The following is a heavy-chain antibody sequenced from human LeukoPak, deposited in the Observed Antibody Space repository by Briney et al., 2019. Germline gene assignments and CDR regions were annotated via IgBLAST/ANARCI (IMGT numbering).Heavy chain of an antibody. J-gene: IGHJ4*02. V-gene: IGHV3-7*01. Sequence: GGSLRLSCAASGFTFSNLWMKWVRQAPGKGLEWVANVNQDGSETHYVDSVKGRFTISRDNAKNSLFLQLNSLRAEDTAVYYCAREATTSRPGDYWGLGTLVTVSS. CDR2: VNQDGSET. CDR1: GFTFSNLW. D-gene: IGHD1-1*01. CDR3: AREATTSRPGDY.